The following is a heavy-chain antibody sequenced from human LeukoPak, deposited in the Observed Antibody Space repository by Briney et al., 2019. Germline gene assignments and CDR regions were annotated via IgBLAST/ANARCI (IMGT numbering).Heavy chain of an antibody. Sequence: GGSLRLSCAASGFIVSTNYMSWVRQAPGKGLEWVSVIFSGGSTYYADSVKGRFTISRDNSKNTLYMQMNSLRAEDTAVYYCAKHDSSTSRRRRTTIGAFDIWGQGTMVTVSS. D-gene: IGHD2-2*01. CDR1: GFIVSTNY. V-gene: IGHV3-53*01. CDR3: AKHDSSTSRRRRTTIGAFDI. CDR2: IFSGGST. J-gene: IGHJ3*02.